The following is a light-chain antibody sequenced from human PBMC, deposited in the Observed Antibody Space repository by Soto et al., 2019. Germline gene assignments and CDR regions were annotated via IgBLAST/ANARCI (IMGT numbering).Light chain of an antibody. CDR2: EVS. J-gene: IGLJ2*01. V-gene: IGLV2-23*02. CDR3: CSYAGLDVV. Sequence: QSALTQPASVSGSPGQSITISCTGTSSDVGSYNLVSWYQQHPGKAPKLMIYEVSKRPSGVSNRFSGSKSGNTASLTISGLQAEDEADYYCCSYAGLDVVFGGGTKVTVL. CDR1: SSDVGSYNL.